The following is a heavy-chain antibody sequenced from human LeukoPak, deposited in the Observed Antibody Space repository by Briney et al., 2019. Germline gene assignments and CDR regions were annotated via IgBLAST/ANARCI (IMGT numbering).Heavy chain of an antibody. J-gene: IGHJ5*02. CDR1: GGSISSYY. CDR2: IYTSGST. CDR3: ARDNGEGSGRLGLGVNWFDP. V-gene: IGHV4-4*07. Sequence: SETLSLTCTVSGGSISSYYWSWIRQPAGKGLEWSGRIYTSGSTNYNPSLKSRLTMSVDTSKNQFSLKLSSVTAADTAVYYCARDNGEGSGRLGLGVNWFDPWGQGTLVTVSS. D-gene: IGHD3-10*01.